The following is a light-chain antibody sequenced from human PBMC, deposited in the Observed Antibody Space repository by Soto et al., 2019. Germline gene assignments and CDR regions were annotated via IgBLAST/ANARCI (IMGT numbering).Light chain of an antibody. CDR2: AAS. Sequence: DIQLTQSPSFLSASVGDRXTITXXASQGISTYLAWYQQKPGKAPKLLIYAASTLQSGVPSRFSGSGSGTEFTLTVSNLQPXXXXXXXXXXXXGYXRTFGQGTKVEIK. CDR3: XXXXGYXRT. CDR1: QGISTY. V-gene: IGKV1-9*01. J-gene: IGKJ1*01.